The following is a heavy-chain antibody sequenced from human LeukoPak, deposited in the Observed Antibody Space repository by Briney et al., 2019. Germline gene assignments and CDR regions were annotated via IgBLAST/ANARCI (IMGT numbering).Heavy chain of an antibody. Sequence: ASVKVSCKASGYTFTSYGVSWVRQAPGQGLEWMGWISTYNGDTNYAHNFQDRVTMTTDTSTNTAYMELRSLRSGDTAVYYCARGSYYGYWGQGTLVTVSS. CDR1: GYTFTSYG. D-gene: IGHD2-15*01. V-gene: IGHV1-18*01. CDR2: ISTYNGDT. J-gene: IGHJ4*02. CDR3: ARGSYYGY.